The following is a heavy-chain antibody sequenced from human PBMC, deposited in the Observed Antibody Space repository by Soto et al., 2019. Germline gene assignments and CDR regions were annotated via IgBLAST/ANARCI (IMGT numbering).Heavy chain of an antibody. D-gene: IGHD2-15*01. V-gene: IGHV3-7*01. Sequence: PVGSLRLSCAASGFTVSSTYLTWVRQAPGKGLEWVANIKEDGSEKHYADSVKGRSTISRDNAKNSLFLQMNSLRAEDTAVYYCARVSFCSGVRCYSGCFDCWGQGALVTVSS. CDR2: IKEDGSEK. CDR3: ARVSFCSGVRCYSGCFDC. J-gene: IGHJ4*02. CDR1: GFTVSSTY.